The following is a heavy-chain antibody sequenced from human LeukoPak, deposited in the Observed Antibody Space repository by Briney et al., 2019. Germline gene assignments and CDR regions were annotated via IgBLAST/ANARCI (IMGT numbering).Heavy chain of an antibody. CDR1: GFTFRSYW. V-gene: IGHV3-7*01. J-gene: IGHJ4*02. CDR2: IKQDGSEK. D-gene: IGHD3-10*01. Sequence: GGSLRLSCAASGFTFRSYWMSWVRQAPGKGLEWVANIKQDGSEKYYADSVKGRFTISRDNAKNTLYLQMNNLRAEDTAIYYCATDYYVSGSYYRLFYWGPGTLVTVSS. CDR3: ATDYYVSGSYYRLFY.